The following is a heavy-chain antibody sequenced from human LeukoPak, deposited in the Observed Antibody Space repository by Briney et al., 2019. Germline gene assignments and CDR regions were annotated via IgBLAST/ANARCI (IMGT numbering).Heavy chain of an antibody. CDR1: GFTFSGYS. CDR2: ITSSSSYI. V-gene: IGHV3-21*01. Sequence: PGGSLRLSCAASGFTFSGYSMNWVRQAPGKGLEWVSSITSSSSYIYYADSVKGRFTISRDNAKNSLYLQMNSLRAEDTAMYYCARLNGDYDRANFDYWGQGTLVTVSS. J-gene: IGHJ4*02. CDR3: ARLNGDYDRANFDY. D-gene: IGHD4-17*01.